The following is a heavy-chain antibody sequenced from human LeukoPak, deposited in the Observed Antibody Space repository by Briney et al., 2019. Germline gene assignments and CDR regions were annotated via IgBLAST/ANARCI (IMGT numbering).Heavy chain of an antibody. V-gene: IGHV3-30*03. CDR3: ARDPYSSGWYYFDY. D-gene: IGHD6-19*01. Sequence: GGSLRLSCAASGFTFSTYGMHWVRQAPGKGLEWVAVISYDGSKKYYVDSVKGRFTISRDNSKNTLYLQMNSLRAEDTAVYYCARDPYSSGWYYFDYWGQGTLVTVSS. J-gene: IGHJ4*02. CDR2: ISYDGSKK. CDR1: GFTFSTYG.